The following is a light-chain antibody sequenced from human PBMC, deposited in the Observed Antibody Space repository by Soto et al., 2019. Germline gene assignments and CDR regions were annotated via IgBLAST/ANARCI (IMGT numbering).Light chain of an antibody. CDR2: NTS. Sequence: DIQMTQSPSTRSASVGDRVTITCRASQSLTSLLTCYQQKPGKAPKFLIYNTSILESGVPSRFSGSGSGTEFPLTLSSLQPDDFATYYCQHYVWTFGQRKKVEIK. V-gene: IGKV1-5*03. CDR3: QHYVWT. CDR1: QSLTSL. J-gene: IGKJ1*01.